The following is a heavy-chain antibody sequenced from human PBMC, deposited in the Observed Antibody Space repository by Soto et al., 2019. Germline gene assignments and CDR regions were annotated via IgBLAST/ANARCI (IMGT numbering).Heavy chain of an antibody. CDR2: IYYSGST. CDR3: AIRLTLATTTGDAFDL. CDR1: SGYIINYY. D-gene: IGHD4-17*01. Sequence: QVQLQESGPGLVKPSETLSLTCTVSSGYIINYYWSWIRQPPGKGLECSGFIYYSGSTNYNCFLKSRVTRLGDLSRHRHCRKLYGATVADPAVYCCAIRLTLATTTGDAFDLLGQGTMVPVSS. J-gene: IGHJ3*01. V-gene: IGHV4-59*01.